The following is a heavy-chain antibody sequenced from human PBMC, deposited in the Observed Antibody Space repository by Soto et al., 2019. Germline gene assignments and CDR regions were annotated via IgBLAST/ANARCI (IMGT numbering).Heavy chain of an antibody. CDR2: IYYSGST. CDR3: ARAEQWLVHRWFDP. J-gene: IGHJ5*02. D-gene: IGHD6-19*01. V-gene: IGHV4-59*01. CDR1: GGSISSYY. Sequence: SETLSLTCTVSGGSISSYYWSWIRQPPGKGLEWIGYIYYSGSTNYNPSLKSRVTISVDTSKNQFSLKLSSVTAADTAVYYCARAEQWLVHRWFDPWGQGTPVRVS.